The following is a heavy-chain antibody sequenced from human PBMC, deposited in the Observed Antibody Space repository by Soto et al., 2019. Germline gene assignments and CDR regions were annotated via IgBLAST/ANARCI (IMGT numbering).Heavy chain of an antibody. CDR2: IYSGGST. V-gene: IGHV3-66*01. CDR1: GFTFSTAW. Sequence: GGSLRLSCAASGFTFSTAWMTWVRQAPGRGLEWVSLIYSGGSTTIYADSVKGRFTISRDNSKNALYLQMNNLRAEDTAVYYCARDFTIQAGWFDPWGQGTLVTVSS. J-gene: IGHJ5*02. D-gene: IGHD3-10*01. CDR3: ARDFTIQAGWFDP.